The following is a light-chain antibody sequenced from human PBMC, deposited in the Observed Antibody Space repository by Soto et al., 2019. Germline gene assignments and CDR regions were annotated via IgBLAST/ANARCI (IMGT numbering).Light chain of an antibody. V-gene: IGKV3-15*01. CDR3: QQGHNGPLT. CDR1: QSISSE. CDR2: GAS. J-gene: IGKJ2*01. Sequence: EIVMTQSPATLSVSPGESATLSCRASQSISSELAWYQQKPGQPPRLLIYGASTRDTGVPARFTGSGSGSDFTLTISGLQSEDFAVYYCQQGHNGPLTFGQGTRLDI.